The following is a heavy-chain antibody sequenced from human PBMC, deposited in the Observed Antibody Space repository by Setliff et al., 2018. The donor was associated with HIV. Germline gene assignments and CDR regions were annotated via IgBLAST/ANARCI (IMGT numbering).Heavy chain of an antibody. D-gene: IGHD4-17*01. CDR1: GFTFSSHA. V-gene: IGHV3-23*01. J-gene: IGHJ5*02. CDR2: ISGSGGRT. CDR3: AKDRGDYDPRRYDA. Sequence: GGSLRLSCAASGFTFSSHAMSWVRQAPGKGLEWVSGISGSGGRTYYADSVRGRFTISRDNSKDTLYLQMHSLRAEDTAIYFCAKDRGDYDPRRYDAWGQGSLVTVSS.